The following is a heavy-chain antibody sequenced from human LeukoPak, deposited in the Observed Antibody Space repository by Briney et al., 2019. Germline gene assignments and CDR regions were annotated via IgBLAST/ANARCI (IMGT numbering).Heavy chain of an antibody. V-gene: IGHV1-18*01. CDR3: ARVGVVVPAAWFDP. D-gene: IGHD2-2*01. CDR1: GYSFGIFG. CDR2: ISANNGNT. J-gene: IGHJ5*02. Sequence: ASVKVSFKASGYSFGIFGISWVRQAPGQGLEWMGWISANNGNTNYAQNLQGRVTMTTDTSTSTAYMELRNLRSDDTAVYYCARVGVVVPAAWFDPWGQGTLVTVSS.